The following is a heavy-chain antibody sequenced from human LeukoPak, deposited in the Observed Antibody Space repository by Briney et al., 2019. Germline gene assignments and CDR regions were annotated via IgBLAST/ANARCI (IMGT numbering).Heavy chain of an antibody. CDR3: ARVGSSILHFDY. D-gene: IGHD3-3*02. CDR1: GFTFSSYS. J-gene: IGHJ4*02. CDR2: ISSSSSYI. V-gene: IGHV3-21*01. Sequence: GGSLRLSCAASGFTFSSYSINWVRQAPGKGLEWVSSISSSSSYIYYADSVKGRFTISRDNAKNSLYLQMNSLRAEDTAVYYCARVGSSILHFDYGGQGTLVTVSS.